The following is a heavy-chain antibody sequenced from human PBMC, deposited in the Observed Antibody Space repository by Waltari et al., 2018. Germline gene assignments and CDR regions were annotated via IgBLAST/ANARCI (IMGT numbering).Heavy chain of an antibody. J-gene: IGHJ5*02. V-gene: IGHV4-39*01. D-gene: IGHD6-13*01. Sequence: QLQLQESGPGLVKPSETLSLTCTVSGGSISSSSYYWGWIRQPPGKGLEWIGGIYYSGGTYYNPSLKSRVTMSVDTSKKQFALKMSSVTAADTAVYYCARHGVAAVPYGWFDPWGQGTLVTVSS. CDR2: IYYSGGT. CDR1: GGSISSSSYY. CDR3: ARHGVAAVPYGWFDP.